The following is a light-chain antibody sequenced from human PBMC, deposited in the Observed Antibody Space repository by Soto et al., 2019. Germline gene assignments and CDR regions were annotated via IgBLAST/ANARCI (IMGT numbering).Light chain of an antibody. Sequence: EIVMTQSPVTLSVSPGERATLSCRASQTVLTNLAWYQQKPGQSPRLLIYGASARATGIPARFSGSGSGTEFTLTSISLQSEDFALYYCQQYNNWPITFGQGTRLEIK. J-gene: IGKJ5*01. CDR1: QTVLTN. V-gene: IGKV3-15*01. CDR2: GAS. CDR3: QQYNNWPIT.